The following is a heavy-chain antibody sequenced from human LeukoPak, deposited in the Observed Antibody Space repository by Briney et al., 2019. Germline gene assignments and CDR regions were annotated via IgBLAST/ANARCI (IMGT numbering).Heavy chain of an antibody. CDR1: GYTFTGYY. J-gene: IGHJ4*02. Sequence: ASVKVSCTASGYTFTGYYMHWVRQAPGQGLEWMGRINPNSGGTNYAQKFQGRVTMTRDTSISTAYMELSRLRSEDTAVYYCARGSYSGSRFDYWGQGTLVTVSS. CDR3: ARGSYSGSRFDY. D-gene: IGHD1-26*01. V-gene: IGHV1-2*06. CDR2: INPNSGGT.